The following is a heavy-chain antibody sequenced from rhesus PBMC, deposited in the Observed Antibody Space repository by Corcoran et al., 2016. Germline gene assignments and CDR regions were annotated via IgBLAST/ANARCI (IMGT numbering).Heavy chain of an antibody. CDR3: ARGGAAAGTGSLDV. Sequence: QLQLQESGPGLVKPSETLSPTCAVSGCSLRSRNWWVCMRLPPRTGLEWVGRISGSGGSNIYNHSLKSRVTNSTDTSKNQFSLKLSSVTAADTAVYYCARGGAAAGTGSLDVWGRGVLVTVSS. CDR1: GCSLRSRNW. V-gene: IGHV4-57*01. J-gene: IGHJ5-2*02. D-gene: IGHD6-25*01. CDR2: ISGSGGSN.